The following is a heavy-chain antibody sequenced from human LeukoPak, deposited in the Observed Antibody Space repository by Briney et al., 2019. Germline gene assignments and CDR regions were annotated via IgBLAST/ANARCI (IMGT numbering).Heavy chain of an antibody. V-gene: IGHV1-2*02. J-gene: IGHJ4*02. CDR3: AQQTEYDILTGYYNPLDY. Sequence: ASVKVSCKASGYTFTGHYMHWVRQAPGQGLEWMGWITPNSGGTHYAQNFQGRITMTRDTSISTAYMELSRLRSDDTAVYYCAQQTEYDILTGYYNPLDYWGQGTLVTVSS. CDR2: ITPNSGGT. D-gene: IGHD3-9*01. CDR1: GYTFTGHY.